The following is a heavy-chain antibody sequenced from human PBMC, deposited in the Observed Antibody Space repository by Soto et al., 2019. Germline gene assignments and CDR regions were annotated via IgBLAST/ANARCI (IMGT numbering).Heavy chain of an antibody. CDR2: INPSAGST. J-gene: IGHJ6*02. D-gene: IGHD4-17*01. Sequence: QVRLLQSGAEVKKPGASVKVSCTASGYIFTNYYMHWVRQAPGQGLEWMGIINPSAGSTSYAQKFQDRVTMTTDTSTSTVYMELSSLRSEDTAVYFCERETPVLTVTLPYYYYYGIDVWGHGTTVTVSS. CDR3: ERETPVLTVTLPYYYYYGIDV. V-gene: IGHV1-46*01. CDR1: GYIFTNYY.